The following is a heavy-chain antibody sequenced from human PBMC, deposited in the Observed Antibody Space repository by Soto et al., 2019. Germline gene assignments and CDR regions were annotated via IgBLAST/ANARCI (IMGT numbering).Heavy chain of an antibody. V-gene: IGHV4-4*02. CDR3: ARLSFSYGVDV. CDR1: GGSISSANW. Sequence: SETLSLTCAVSGGSISSANWWTWVRQPPGKGLEWIGEIYHGGSTSYNLSLKSRVTLSLDKFKNHFSLNLTSVIAADTAVYYCARLSFSYGVDVWGQGTTVTVSS. J-gene: IGHJ6*02. CDR2: IYHGGST.